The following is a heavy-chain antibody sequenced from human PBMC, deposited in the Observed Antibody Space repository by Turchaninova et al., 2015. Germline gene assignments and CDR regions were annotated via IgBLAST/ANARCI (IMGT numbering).Heavy chain of an antibody. D-gene: IGHD2-2*01. V-gene: IGHV4-34*01. CDR3: TRGRRVVVVVPDAFGGWFDP. CDR2: INHSGST. J-gene: IGHJ5*02. CDR1: GGSFSGSY. Sequence: QVQLQQWGAGLLKPSETLSLTCAVYGGSFSGSYWSWVRQPPGKGLEWSGEINHSGSTNYNPSLKSLVSISVDTSKNQISLKLGSVAAADTAVYYCTRGRRVVVVVPDAFGGWFDPWGQGTLVTVSS.